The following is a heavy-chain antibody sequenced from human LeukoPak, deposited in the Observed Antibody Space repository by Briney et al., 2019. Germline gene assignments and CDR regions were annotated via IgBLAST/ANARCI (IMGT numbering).Heavy chain of an antibody. V-gene: IGHV1-69*06. J-gene: IGHJ6*04. CDR3: ARDYYGSGSYYNGLTGYYYYGMDV. Sequence: SVKVSCKAPGGTFSSYAISWVRQAPGQGLEWMGGIIPIFGTANYAQEFQGRVTITADKSTSTAYMELSSLRSEDTAVYYCARDYYGSGSYYNGLTGYYYYGMDVWGKGTTVTVSS. D-gene: IGHD3-10*01. CDR2: IIPIFGTA. CDR1: GGTFSSYA.